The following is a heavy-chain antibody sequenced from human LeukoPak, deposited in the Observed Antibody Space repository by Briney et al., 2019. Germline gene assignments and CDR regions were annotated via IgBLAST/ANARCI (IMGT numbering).Heavy chain of an antibody. CDR3: ARHRGIAAAGANWFDP. D-gene: IGHD6-13*01. CDR1: GGSISSYY. V-gene: IGHV4-59*08. J-gene: IGHJ5*02. CDR2: IYYSGST. Sequence: SETLSLTCTVSGGSISSYYWSRIRQPPGKGLEWIGYIYYSGSTNYNPSLKSRVTISVDTSKNQFSLKLSSVTAADTAVYYCARHRGIAAAGANWFDPWGQGTLVTVSS.